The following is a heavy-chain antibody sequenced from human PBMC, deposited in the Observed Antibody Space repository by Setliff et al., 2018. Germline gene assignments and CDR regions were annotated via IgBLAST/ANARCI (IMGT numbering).Heavy chain of an antibody. J-gene: IGHJ4*02. D-gene: IGHD2-21*02. V-gene: IGHV4-38-2*02. CDR2: IGHTGSI. CDR1: GYSISSGYI. Sequence: SETLSLTCTVSGYSISSGYIWGWIRQPPGKGPEWVGNIGHTGSINYNPSLKSRLTISRDTSKNQVSLKLNSVTATDTAVYYCTRDLGHGGDSDYWGQGILVTVSS. CDR3: TRDLGHGGDSDY.